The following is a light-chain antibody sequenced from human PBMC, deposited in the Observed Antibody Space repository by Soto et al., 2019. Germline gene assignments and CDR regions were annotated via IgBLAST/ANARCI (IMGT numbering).Light chain of an antibody. CDR3: QQYLITPWT. CDR1: QSISDT. Sequence: EIVMTQSPATLSVSPGGRATLSCRASQSISDTLAWYQQKPGQAPRLLIHGASNRATGIPDRFSGSGSGTDFTLTIGRLEPEDFAVYYCQQYLITPWTFGQGTKVDIK. CDR2: GAS. J-gene: IGKJ1*01. V-gene: IGKV3D-15*01.